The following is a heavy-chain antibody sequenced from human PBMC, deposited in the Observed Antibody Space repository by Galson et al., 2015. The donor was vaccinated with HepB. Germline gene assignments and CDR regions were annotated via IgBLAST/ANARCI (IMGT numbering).Heavy chain of an antibody. J-gene: IGHJ6*02. Sequence: SLRLSCAASGFTFSSYWMSWVRQAPGKGLEWVANIKQDGSEKYYVDSVKGRFTISRDNAKNSLYLQMNSLRAEDTAVYYCARTGQNIVVVTASEYYYYGMDVRGQGTTVTVSS. V-gene: IGHV3-7*01. D-gene: IGHD2-21*02. CDR2: IKQDGSEK. CDR1: GFTFSSYW. CDR3: ARTGQNIVVVTASEYYYYGMDV.